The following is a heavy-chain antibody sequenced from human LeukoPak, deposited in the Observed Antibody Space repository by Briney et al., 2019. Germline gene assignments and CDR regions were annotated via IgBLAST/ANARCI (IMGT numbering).Heavy chain of an antibody. Sequence: SETPSLTCAVSGGSISSGGYSWSWIRQPPGKGLEWIGYIYHSGSTYYNPSLKSRVTISVDRSKNQFSLKLSSVTAADTAVYYCARAFGDAFDIWGQGTMVTVSS. CDR1: GGSISSGGYS. CDR2: IYHSGST. V-gene: IGHV4-30-2*01. D-gene: IGHD3-10*01. CDR3: ARAFGDAFDI. J-gene: IGHJ3*02.